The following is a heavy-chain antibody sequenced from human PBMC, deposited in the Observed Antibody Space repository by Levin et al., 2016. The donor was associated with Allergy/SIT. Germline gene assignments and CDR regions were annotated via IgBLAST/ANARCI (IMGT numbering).Heavy chain of an antibody. D-gene: IGHD2-2*01. V-gene: IGHV4-61*08. CDR3: ARDTQGSSTSLKEIYYYYYGMDV. CDR2: IYYSGST. CDR1: GGSISSGGYY. Sequence: SETLSLTCTVSGGSISSGGYYWSWIRQPPGKGLEWIGYIYYSGSTNYNPSLKSRVTISVDTSKNQFSLKLSSVTAADTAVYYCARDTQGSSTSLKEIYYYYYGMDVWGQGTTVTVSS. J-gene: IGHJ6*02.